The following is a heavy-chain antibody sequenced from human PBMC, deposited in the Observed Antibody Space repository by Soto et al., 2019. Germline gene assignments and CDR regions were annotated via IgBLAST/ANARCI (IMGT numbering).Heavy chain of an antibody. Sequence: GGSLRLSCAASGFTFGTYAMTWVRQAPGKGLEWVSLIRGSGGATYYADSVKGRFTISRDNSKNTLYLQMNSLSAEDTAVYFCAKAFSAYYYFGMDVWGQGTTVTVSS. CDR2: IRGSGGAT. CDR3: AKAFSAYYYFGMDV. V-gene: IGHV3-23*01. CDR1: GFTFGTYA. J-gene: IGHJ6*02.